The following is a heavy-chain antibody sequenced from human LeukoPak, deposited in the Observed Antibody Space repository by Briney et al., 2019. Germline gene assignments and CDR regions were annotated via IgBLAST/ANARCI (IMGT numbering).Heavy chain of an antibody. V-gene: IGHV3-21*01. J-gene: IGHJ6*02. D-gene: IGHD3-10*01. Sequence: GGSLRLSCAASGFTFSSDSMNWVRQAPGKGLEWVSSISPSGAYIYYADSVKGRFTISRDNAKNSLFLQMNSLRVEDTTVYYCARSGEYGEYGMDVWGQGTTVTVSS. CDR2: ISPSGAYI. CDR3: ARSGEYGEYGMDV. CDR1: GFTFSSDS.